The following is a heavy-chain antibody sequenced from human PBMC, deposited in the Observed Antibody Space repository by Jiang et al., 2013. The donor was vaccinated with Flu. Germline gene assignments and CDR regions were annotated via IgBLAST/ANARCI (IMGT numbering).Heavy chain of an antibody. D-gene: IGHD2-15*01. CDR1: GFTFSTYG. V-gene: IGHV3-48*02. CDR2: ISSSSRTI. J-gene: IGHJ2*01. CDR3: ARDQYCRGGNCYSYDWYFDL. Sequence: VQLLESGGGLVQPGGSLRLSCAASGFTFSTYGINWVRQAPGKGLEWVSYISSSSRTIYYADSVKGRFTISRDNAKNSLYLQMNSLRDEDTAVYYCARDQYCRGGNCYSYDWYFDLWGRGTLVTVSS.